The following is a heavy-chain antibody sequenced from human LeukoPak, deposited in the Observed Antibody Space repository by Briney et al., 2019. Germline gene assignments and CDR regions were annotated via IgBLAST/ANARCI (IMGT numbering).Heavy chain of an antibody. CDR3: AKGAEIAH. CDR1: GFNFNNFA. D-gene: IGHD2-21*01. V-gene: IGHV3-23*01. CDR2: MTGPADTT. J-gene: IGHJ4*02. Sequence: PGGSLRLSCAASGFNFNNFAMSWVRQAPGKGPEWLSAMTGPADTTYYAESVKGRLTISRDYSKRMVYLQMNSLRVEETAISYCAKGAEIAHWGQGTLVTVSS.